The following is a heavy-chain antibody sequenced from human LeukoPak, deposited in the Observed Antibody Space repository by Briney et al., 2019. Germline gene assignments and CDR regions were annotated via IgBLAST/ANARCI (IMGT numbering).Heavy chain of an antibody. CDR3: AREIAAGLVDY. J-gene: IGHJ4*02. D-gene: IGHD6-25*01. CDR2: IYYSGST. V-gene: IGHV4-31*03. CDR1: GGSISSGGYY. Sequence: SETLSLTCTVSGGSISSGGYYWSWIRQHPGKGLEWIGYIYYSGSTYYNPSLKSRVTISVDTSKNQFSLMLSSVTAADTAVYYCAREIAAGLVDYWGQGTLVTVSS.